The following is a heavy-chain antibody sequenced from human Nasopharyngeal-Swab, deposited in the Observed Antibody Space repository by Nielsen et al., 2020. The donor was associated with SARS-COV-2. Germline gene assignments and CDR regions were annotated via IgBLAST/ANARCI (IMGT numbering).Heavy chain of an antibody. CDR2: ISSSSSYI. CDR1: GFTFSSYS. J-gene: IGHJ6*02. D-gene: IGHD5-12*01. CDR3: ARASGYDFGYYYGMDV. Sequence: GASLKISCAASGFTFSSYSMNWVRQAPGKGLEWVSSISSSSSYIYYADSVKGRLTISRDNAKNSLYLQMNSLRAEDTAVYYCARASGYDFGYYYGMDVWGQGTTVTVSS. V-gene: IGHV3-21*01.